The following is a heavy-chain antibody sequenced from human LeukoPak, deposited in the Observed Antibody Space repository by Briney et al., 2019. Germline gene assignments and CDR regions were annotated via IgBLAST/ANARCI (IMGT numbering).Heavy chain of an antibody. Sequence: GGSLRLSCAASGFTFSSYGMHWVRQAPGKGLEWVAVISYDGSNKYYADSVKGRFTISRDNSKNTLYLQMNSLRAEDTAVYYCAKMGELIVVVPAATYYFGYWGQGTLVTVSS. J-gene: IGHJ4*02. CDR3: AKMGELIVVVPAATYYFGY. CDR1: GFTFSSYG. V-gene: IGHV3-30*18. CDR2: ISYDGSNK. D-gene: IGHD2-2*01.